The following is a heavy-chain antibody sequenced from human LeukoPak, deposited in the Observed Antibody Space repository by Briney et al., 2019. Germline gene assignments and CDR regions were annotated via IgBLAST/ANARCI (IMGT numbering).Heavy chain of an antibody. V-gene: IGHV3-23*01. Sequence: GGSLRLSCAASGFTFSSYAMSWVRQAPGKGLEWVSAISGSGGSTYYADSVKGWFTISRDNSKNTLYLQMNSLRAEDTAVYYCGYDFWSGYYPHYYFDYWGQGTLVTVSS. CDR2: ISGSGGST. CDR3: GYDFWSGYYPHYYFDY. J-gene: IGHJ4*02. CDR1: GFTFSSYA. D-gene: IGHD3-3*01.